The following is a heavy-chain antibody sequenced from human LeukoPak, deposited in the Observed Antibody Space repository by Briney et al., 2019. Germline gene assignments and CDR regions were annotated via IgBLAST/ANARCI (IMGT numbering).Heavy chain of an antibody. CDR3: ARVYYSSSYDYWYFDL. CDR1: GGSISRYY. V-gene: IGHV4-59*01. J-gene: IGHJ2*01. D-gene: IGHD6-13*01. Sequence: PSETLSLTCTVSGGSISRYYWSWIRQPPGKGLEWIGYKDYSGSTNYDRSLKSRVTISVDTSKNQFSLKLSSVTAADTAVYYCARVYYSSSYDYWYFDLWGRGTLVTVSS. CDR2: KDYSGST.